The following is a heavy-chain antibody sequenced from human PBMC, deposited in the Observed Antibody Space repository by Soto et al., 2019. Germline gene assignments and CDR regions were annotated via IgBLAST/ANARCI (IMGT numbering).Heavy chain of an antibody. D-gene: IGHD2-21*01. V-gene: IGHV4-34*01. CDR3: TRRGGGNYPYYFDY. CDR2: IDHRGSA. Sequence: QVQLQQWGEGRLKPSEPLSLACAVYVGSFSGYYWSWFRKPPGKGLEWIGEIDHRGSANYNPSLKSRVTISVDTSKNQFSLKLSSVAAADTAVYYCTRRGGGNYPYYFDYWGQGTLLTVSS. J-gene: IGHJ4*02. CDR1: VGSFSGYY.